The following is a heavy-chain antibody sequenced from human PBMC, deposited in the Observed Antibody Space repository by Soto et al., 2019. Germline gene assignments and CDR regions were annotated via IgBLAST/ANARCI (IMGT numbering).Heavy chain of an antibody. Sequence: TSDTLSVTCTVSGGSISSYYWSWIRQPPGKGLEWIGYIYYSGSTNYNPSLKSRVTISVDTSKNQFSLKLSSVTAADTAVYYCARCPGYSSSWYQPYYYYYMDVWGKGTTVTVSS. CDR1: GGSISSYY. CDR3: ARCPGYSSSWYQPYYYYYMDV. CDR2: IYYSGST. V-gene: IGHV4-59*01. J-gene: IGHJ6*03. D-gene: IGHD6-13*01.